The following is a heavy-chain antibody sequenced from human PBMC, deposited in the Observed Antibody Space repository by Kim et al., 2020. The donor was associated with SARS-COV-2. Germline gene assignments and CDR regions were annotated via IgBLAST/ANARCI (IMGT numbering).Heavy chain of an antibody. V-gene: IGHV7-4-1*02. D-gene: IGHD3-22*01. Sequence: ASVKVSCKASGYTFTSYAMNWVRQAPGQGLEWMGWINTNTGNPTYAQGFTGRFVFSLDTSVSTAYLQISSLKAEDTAVYYCARKRGLGYYDSSGNLDYWGQGTLVTVSS. CDR3: ARKRGLGYYDSSGNLDY. J-gene: IGHJ4*02. CDR1: GYTFTSYA. CDR2: INTNTGNP.